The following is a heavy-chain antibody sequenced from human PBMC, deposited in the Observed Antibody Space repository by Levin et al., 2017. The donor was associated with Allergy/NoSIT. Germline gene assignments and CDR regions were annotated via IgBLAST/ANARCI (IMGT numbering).Heavy chain of an antibody. Sequence: GGSLRLSCAASGFTFSTCSMTWVRQAAGKGLEWVSGITGDGHDTHYADSVKGRFTISRDNSKNTLSLQMNSLRAEDTAIYYCAKGNTIFGVVRLESWGQGTLVTVSS. D-gene: IGHD3-3*01. V-gene: IGHV3-23*01. CDR2: ITGDGHDT. J-gene: IGHJ4*02. CDR3: AKGNTIFGVVRLES. CDR1: GFTFSTCS.